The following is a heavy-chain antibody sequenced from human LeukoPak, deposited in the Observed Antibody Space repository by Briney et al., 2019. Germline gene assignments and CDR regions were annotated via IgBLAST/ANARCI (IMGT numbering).Heavy chain of an antibody. CDR1: GASISNSDHY. J-gene: IGHJ5*02. V-gene: IGHV4-39*01. Sequence: SETLSLTCTVSGASISNSDHYWGWIRQSPGKGLEWIGSMYYSGNTHYNPSLTSRVTISVDTSKNQSSLKLSSVTAADTAVYYCASRRSSRFDPWGQGTLVTVSS. D-gene: IGHD6-13*01. CDR2: MYYSGNT. CDR3: ASRRSSRFDP.